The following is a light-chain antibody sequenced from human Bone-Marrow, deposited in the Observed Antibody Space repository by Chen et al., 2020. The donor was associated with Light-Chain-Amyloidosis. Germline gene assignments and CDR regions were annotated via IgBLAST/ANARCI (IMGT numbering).Light chain of an antibody. CDR2: RDT. CDR1: DLPTKY. J-gene: IGLJ2*01. V-gene: IGLV3-25*03. CDR3: QSADSSGTYEVI. Sequence: SYELTQPPSVSVSPGQTARITCSGDDLPTKYAYWYQQKPGPAPVLVIHRDTERPSGISERFCGSSSGTTATLTISGVQAEDEADYHCQSADSSGTYEVIFGGGTKLTVL.